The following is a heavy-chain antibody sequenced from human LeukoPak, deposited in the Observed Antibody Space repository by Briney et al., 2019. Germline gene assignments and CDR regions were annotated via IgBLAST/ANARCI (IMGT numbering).Heavy chain of an antibody. D-gene: IGHD3-3*01. J-gene: IGHJ6*03. V-gene: IGHV3-7*01. CDR3: AREYYDFWGGYSHYYYYYMDV. Sequence: GGSLRLSCAASGFTFSSYWMSWVRQAPGKGLEWVANIKQEGSEKYYVDSVKGRFTISRDNAKNSLYLQMNSLRAEDTAVYYCAREYYDFWGGYSHYYYYYMDVWGKGTTVTVSS. CDR1: GFTFSSYW. CDR2: IKQEGSEK.